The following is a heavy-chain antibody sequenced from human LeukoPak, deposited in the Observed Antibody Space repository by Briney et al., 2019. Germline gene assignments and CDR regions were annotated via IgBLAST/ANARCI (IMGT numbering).Heavy chain of an antibody. CDR2: IYSGDSA. Sequence: GGSLRLSCGASGFTFSRYAMSWVRQAPGKGLEWVSVIYSGDSAGYADSVKGRFTISRDNSKNTLYLQMNSLRAEDTAVYYCARDGHDSSGYFFGHNWGQGTLVTVSS. CDR3: ARDGHDSSGYFFGHN. CDR1: GFTFSRYA. J-gene: IGHJ4*02. D-gene: IGHD3-22*01. V-gene: IGHV3-66*01.